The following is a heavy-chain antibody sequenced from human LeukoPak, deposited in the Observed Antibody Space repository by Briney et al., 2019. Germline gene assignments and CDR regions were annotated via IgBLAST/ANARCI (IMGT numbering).Heavy chain of an antibody. Sequence: GGSLRLSCAASGLSFSSFGMSWVRQGPGRGLEWVSSIRGNGDTFYADSVKGRFTLFSDSSTTTVYFQLNNLRVEDTAIYYCAKASWVSSTDAVRWGQGTLVTVSS. J-gene: IGHJ4*02. CDR3: AKASWVSSTDAVR. CDR1: GLSFSSFG. D-gene: IGHD3-16*01. V-gene: IGHV3-23*01. CDR2: IRGNGDT.